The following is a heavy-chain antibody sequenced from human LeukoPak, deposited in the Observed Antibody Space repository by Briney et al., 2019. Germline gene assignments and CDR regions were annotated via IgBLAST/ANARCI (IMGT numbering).Heavy chain of an antibody. Sequence: ASETLSLTCTVSGGSISSYYWSWIRQPPGKGLEWIGYIYYSGSTNYNPSLKSRVTISVDTSKNQFSLKLSSATAADTAVYHCARDKRSSSTYYYDSSGFDYWGQGTLVTVSS. CDR1: GGSISSYY. D-gene: IGHD3-22*01. CDR2: IYYSGST. V-gene: IGHV4-59*01. CDR3: ARDKRSSSTYYYDSSGFDY. J-gene: IGHJ4*02.